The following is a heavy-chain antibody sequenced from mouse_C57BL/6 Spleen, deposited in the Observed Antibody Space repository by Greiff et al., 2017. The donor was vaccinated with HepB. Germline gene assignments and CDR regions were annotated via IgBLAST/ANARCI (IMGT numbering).Heavy chain of an antibody. Sequence: EVQLVESGGGLVKPGGSLKLSCAASGFTFSDYGMHWVRQAPEKGLEWVAYISSGSSTIYYADTVKGRFTISRDNAKNTLFLQMTSLRSEDTAMYYCARKTAQALYYYAMDYWGQGTSVTVSS. V-gene: IGHV5-17*01. D-gene: IGHD3-2*02. CDR2: ISSGSSTI. CDR1: GFTFSDYG. J-gene: IGHJ4*01. CDR3: ARKTAQALYYYAMDY.